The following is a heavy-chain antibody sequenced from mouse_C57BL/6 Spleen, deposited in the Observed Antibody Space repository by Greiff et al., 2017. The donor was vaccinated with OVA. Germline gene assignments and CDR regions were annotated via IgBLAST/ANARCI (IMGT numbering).Heavy chain of an antibody. D-gene: IGHD1-1*01. CDR1: GFTFSSYA. CDR3: ARDRDYYGSSYFYYFDY. Sequence: EVKLVESGGGLVKPGGSLKLSCAASGFTFSSYAMSWVRQTPEKRLEWVATISDGGSYTYYPDNVKGRFTISRDNAKNNLYLQMSHLKSEDTAMYYCARDRDYYGSSYFYYFDYWGQGTTLTVSS. CDR2: ISDGGSYT. J-gene: IGHJ2*01. V-gene: IGHV5-4*01.